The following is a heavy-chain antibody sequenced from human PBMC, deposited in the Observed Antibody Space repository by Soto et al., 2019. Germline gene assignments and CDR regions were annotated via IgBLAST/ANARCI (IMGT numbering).Heavy chain of an antibody. Sequence: GASVKVSCKASGGTFSKYTINWVRQAPGQGLEWMGGITPMFGTPNYAQKFQGRVTITADESTSTAYMELSSLRSEDTAMYYWARDGTLYDSSAYYYLYWGQGTLVTVSS. CDR3: ARDGTLYDSSAYYYLY. D-gene: IGHD3-22*01. J-gene: IGHJ4*02. CDR1: GGTFSKYT. V-gene: IGHV1-69*13. CDR2: ITPMFGTP.